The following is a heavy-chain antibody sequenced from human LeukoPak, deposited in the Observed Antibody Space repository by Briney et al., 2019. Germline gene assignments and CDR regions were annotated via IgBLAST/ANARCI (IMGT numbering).Heavy chain of an antibody. Sequence: ASVKVSCKASGHTFTDYYIHWVRQAPGQGLEWMGWINPNTGGTHYAQKFQGRVTMTRDTSITTAYMDLSRLRPDDTAVFSCARSRLAAAGTYFDYWGQGTLLTVSS. D-gene: IGHD6-13*01. CDR2: INPNTGGT. CDR3: ARSRLAAAGTYFDY. V-gene: IGHV1-2*02. CDR1: GHTFTDYY. J-gene: IGHJ4*02.